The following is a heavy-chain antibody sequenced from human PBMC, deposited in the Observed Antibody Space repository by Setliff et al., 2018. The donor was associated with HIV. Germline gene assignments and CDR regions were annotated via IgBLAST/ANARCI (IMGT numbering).Heavy chain of an antibody. Sequence: PSETLSLTCSVSGVSVGSGDYYWHWIRQQPEKALEWIGYIFHSGDTYYNPSLKSRIPMSVDTSKNQFSLELTSLTAADTAVYYCATRPRIAARPFDYWGQGMLVTVSS. CDR1: GVSVGSGDYY. CDR3: ATRPRIAARPFDY. V-gene: IGHV4-31*03. CDR2: IFHSGDT. J-gene: IGHJ4*02. D-gene: IGHD6-6*01.